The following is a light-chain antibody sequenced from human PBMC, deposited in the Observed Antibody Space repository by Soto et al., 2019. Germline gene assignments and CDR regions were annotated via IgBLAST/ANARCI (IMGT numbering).Light chain of an antibody. CDR2: RND. CDR1: FSNLGSNF. J-gene: IGLJ2*01. CDR3: AAWDDSLRGVV. Sequence: QSVLTQPPSASGTPGQRVTISCSGTFSNLGSNFVFWYQQPPGAAPKLLISRNDQRPSGVPDRFSGSKSGTSASLAISGLRSEDEADYHCAAWDDSLRGVVFGGGTKVTVL. V-gene: IGLV1-47*01.